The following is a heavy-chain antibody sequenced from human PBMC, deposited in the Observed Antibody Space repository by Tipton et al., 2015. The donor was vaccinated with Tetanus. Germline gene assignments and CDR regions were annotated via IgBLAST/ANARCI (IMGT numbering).Heavy chain of an antibody. D-gene: IGHD6-19*01. CDR1: GYTFTSYG. V-gene: IGHV1-18*01. Sequence: QLVQSGAEVKKPGASVKVSCKASGYTFTSYGISWVRQAPGQGLEWMGWISAYNGNTNYAQKLQGRVTMTTGTSTSTDYMELSSLRSDDAAVYYCARDSSGWWRRYYGMDVWGQGTTVTVSS. CDR3: ARDSSGWWRRYYGMDV. CDR2: ISAYNGNT. J-gene: IGHJ6*02.